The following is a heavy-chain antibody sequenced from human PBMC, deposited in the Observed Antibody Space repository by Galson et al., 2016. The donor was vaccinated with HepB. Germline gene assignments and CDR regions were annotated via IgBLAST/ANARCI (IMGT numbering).Heavy chain of an antibody. J-gene: IGHJ4*02. D-gene: IGHD1-26*01. Sequence: SVKVSCKASGGVFSNYAITWVRQAPGRGLEWMGGIIPVFGAPNYAQKFQGRITISADESTSTAYMELSSLRPEDTAVYYCARRVIVGAKLTSARHDESHFDRWGQGTLVTISS. CDR2: IIPVFGAP. CDR1: GGVFSNYA. CDR3: ARRVIVGAKLTSARHDESHFDR. V-gene: IGHV1-69*13.